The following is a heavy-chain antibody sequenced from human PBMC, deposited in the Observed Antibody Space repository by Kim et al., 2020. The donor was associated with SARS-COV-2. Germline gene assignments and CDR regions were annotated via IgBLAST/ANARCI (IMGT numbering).Heavy chain of an antibody. Sequence: GGSLRLSCAASGFTFSSYWMSWVRQAPGKGLEWVANIKQDGSEKYYVDSVKGRFTISRDNAKNSLYLQMNSLRAEDTAVYYCARDSTYYDILTGFHYYYGMDVWGQGTTVTVSS. V-gene: IGHV3-7*01. D-gene: IGHD3-9*01. CDR2: IKQDGSEK. CDR3: ARDSTYYDILTGFHYYYGMDV. CDR1: GFTFSSYW. J-gene: IGHJ6*02.